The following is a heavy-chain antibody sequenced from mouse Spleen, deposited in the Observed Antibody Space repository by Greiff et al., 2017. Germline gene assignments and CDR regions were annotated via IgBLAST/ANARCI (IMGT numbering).Heavy chain of an antibody. D-gene: IGHD3-3*01. Sequence: DVKLVESGGDLVKPGGSLKLSCAASGFTFSSYGMSWVRQTPDKRLEWVATISSGGSYTYYPDSVKGRFTISRDNAKNTLYLQMSSLKSEDTAMYYCARRGTRGYFDYWGQGTTLTVSS. V-gene: IGHV5-6*02. CDR1: GFTFSSYG. CDR3: ARRGTRGYFDY. CDR2: ISSGGSYT. J-gene: IGHJ2*01.